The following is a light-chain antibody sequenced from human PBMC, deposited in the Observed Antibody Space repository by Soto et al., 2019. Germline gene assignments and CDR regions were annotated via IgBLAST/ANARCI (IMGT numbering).Light chain of an antibody. CDR1: GRLLDSDDGNTY. Sequence: DIVMTQTPRALPVTPGGACSISCMSSGRLLDSDDGNTYLDWYLQKPGQSPQLLIYTVSNRASGVPDRFSGSGSGTDFTLKISRVEAADVGVYYCMQALQSLTFGQGTRLEIK. V-gene: IGKV2-40*01. J-gene: IGKJ5*01. CDR3: MQALQSLT. CDR2: TVS.